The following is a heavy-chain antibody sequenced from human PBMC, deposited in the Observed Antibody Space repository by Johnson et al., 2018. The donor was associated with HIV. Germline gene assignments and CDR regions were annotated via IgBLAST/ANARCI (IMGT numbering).Heavy chain of an antibody. Sequence: EVQLVESGGGVVRPGGSLRLSCAASGFTFDDYGMSWVRQAPGKGLGWVSGINWNGGSTGYADSVKGRLTISRDNSQNTLYLQMNSLRVEDTAIYICAKDVGGWTRGFEDAFDIWGQGTMVTVSS. J-gene: IGHJ3*02. CDR1: GFTFDDYG. D-gene: IGHD3/OR15-3a*01. CDR3: AKDVGGWTRGFEDAFDI. CDR2: INWNGGST. V-gene: IGHV3-20*01.